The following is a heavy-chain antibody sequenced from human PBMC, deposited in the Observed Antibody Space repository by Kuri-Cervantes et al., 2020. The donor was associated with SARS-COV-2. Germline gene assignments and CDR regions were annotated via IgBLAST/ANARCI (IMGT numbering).Heavy chain of an antibody. CDR1: GGFISSSSYY. J-gene: IGHJ5*02. D-gene: IGHD3-10*01. CDR3: ARQGRYTMVRGVIGWFDP. V-gene: IGHV4-39*07. CDR2: IYYSGST. Sequence: GSLRLSCTVSGGFISSSSYYWGWIRQPPGKGLEWIGSIYYSGSTYYNPSLKSRVTISVDTSKNQFSLKLSSVTAVDTAVYYCARQGRYTMVRGVIGWFDPWGQETLVTVSS.